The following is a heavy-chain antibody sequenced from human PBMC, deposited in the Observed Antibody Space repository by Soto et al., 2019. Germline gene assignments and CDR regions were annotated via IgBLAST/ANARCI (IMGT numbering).Heavy chain of an antibody. V-gene: IGHV1-69*01. CDR2: IIPIFGTA. CDR3: VTAIMMTFGGVNRQYYFYY. CDR1: GGTFSSYA. J-gene: IGHJ4*02. Sequence: VPLVQSGAEVKKPGSSVKVSCKASGGTFSSYAISWVRQAPGQGLEWMGGIIPIFGTANYAQKFQGRVTITADEAPGTAYFDMSTLLFEDTAVYYCVTAIMMTFGGVNRQYYFYYWGQGTLVTVAS. D-gene: IGHD3-16*01.